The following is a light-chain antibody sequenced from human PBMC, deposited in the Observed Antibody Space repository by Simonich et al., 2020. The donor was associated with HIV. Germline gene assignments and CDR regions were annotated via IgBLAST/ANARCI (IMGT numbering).Light chain of an antibody. V-gene: IGKV4-1*01. J-gene: IGKJ3*01. CDR3: QQYYSTPFT. CDR1: QSVLSSSNNKNF. Sequence: DIVMTQSPDSLAVSLGERATINCKSSQSVLSSSNNKNFLTWYQHKPGQPPKRLFYWASTRESGVPDRISGSGSGTDFTLTISSLQAEDVAVYYCQQYYSTPFTFGPGTKVDIK. CDR2: WAS.